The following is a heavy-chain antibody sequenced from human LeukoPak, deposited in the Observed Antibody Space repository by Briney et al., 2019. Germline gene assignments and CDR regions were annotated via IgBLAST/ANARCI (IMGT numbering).Heavy chain of an antibody. CDR2: IYHSGGT. Sequence: PSETLSLTCTVSGGSISSSSYSWGWIRQPPGKELEGIGVIYHSGGTYYNPPLKIRLTMPVNTSKHQFSLKLSSVTATDTAVYYCASLIAAAYFDHWGQGTLVTVSS. V-gene: IGHV4-39*01. D-gene: IGHD6-13*01. CDR3: ASLIAAAYFDH. CDR1: GGSISSSSYS. J-gene: IGHJ4*02.